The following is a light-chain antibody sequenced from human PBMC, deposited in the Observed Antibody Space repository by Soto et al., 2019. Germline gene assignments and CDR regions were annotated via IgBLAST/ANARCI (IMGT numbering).Light chain of an antibody. CDR2: GAS. J-gene: IGKJ2*01. Sequence: EIVMTQSPATLSVSPGERATLSCRASQSVSSNLAWYQQKPGQAPRLLSYGASTRSTGIPARFSGSGSGREFPLTISRPQSEHFAVYYCQQYNNWPPYTFGRGTKLEIK. V-gene: IGKV3-15*01. CDR3: QQYNNWPPYT. CDR1: QSVSSN.